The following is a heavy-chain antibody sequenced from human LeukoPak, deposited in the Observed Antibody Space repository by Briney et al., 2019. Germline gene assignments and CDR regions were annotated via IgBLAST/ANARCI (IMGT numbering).Heavy chain of an antibody. CDR1: GFTFSSYA. Sequence: GVSLRLSCAASGFTFSSYALHWVRQAPGKGLEYVSAISSNGGSTYYANSVKGRFNISRDNSKNTLYLQMGSLRAEDMAVYYCARGLRLGELSLFDYWGRGTLVTVSS. D-gene: IGHD3-16*02. V-gene: IGHV3-64*01. CDR2: ISSNGGST. J-gene: IGHJ4*02. CDR3: ARGLRLGELSLFDY.